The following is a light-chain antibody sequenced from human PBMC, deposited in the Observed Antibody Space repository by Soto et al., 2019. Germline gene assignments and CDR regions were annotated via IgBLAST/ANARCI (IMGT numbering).Light chain of an antibody. CDR1: NSDVGAYNY. Sequence: QSVLTQPASVSGSPGQSITISCTGTNSDVGAYNYVSWYQHHPGEAPKIIIYDVSDRPSGVSNRFSGSKSGNTASLTISGLQAEDEADYYCSSYTASTTYVFGTGTKLTVL. V-gene: IGLV2-14*01. CDR2: DVS. J-gene: IGLJ1*01. CDR3: SSYTASTTYV.